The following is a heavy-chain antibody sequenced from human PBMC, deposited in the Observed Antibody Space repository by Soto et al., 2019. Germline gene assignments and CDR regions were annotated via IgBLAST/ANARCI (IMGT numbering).Heavy chain of an antibody. V-gene: IGHV1-8*01. CDR2: MNPNSGNT. CDR1: NSTGMNYD. D-gene: IGHD1-1*01. CDR3: VRMASSGTLNWFDP. J-gene: IGHJ5*02. Sequence: ASVKVSFKASNSTGMNYDISWLRQATGQGLEWMGWMNPNSGNTGYALKFQGRVSMTRNTSIYTVYLELSSLASDDTAVYYCVRMASSGTLNWFDPWGQGTLVTVSS.